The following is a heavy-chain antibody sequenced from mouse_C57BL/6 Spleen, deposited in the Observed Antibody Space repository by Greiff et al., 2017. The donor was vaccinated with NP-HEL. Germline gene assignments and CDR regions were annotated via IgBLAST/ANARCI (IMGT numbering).Heavy chain of an antibody. CDR3: ASDAYYSNSWFAY. CDR1: GYTFTSYW. D-gene: IGHD2-5*01. V-gene: IGHV1-64*01. CDR2: IHPNSGST. J-gene: IGHJ3*01. Sequence: QVQLQQPGAELVKPGASVKLSCKASGYTFTSYWMHWVKQRPGQGLEWIGMIHPNSGSTNYNEKFKSKATLTVDKSSSTAYMQLSSLTSEDSAVYYCASDAYYSNSWFAYWGQGTLVTASA.